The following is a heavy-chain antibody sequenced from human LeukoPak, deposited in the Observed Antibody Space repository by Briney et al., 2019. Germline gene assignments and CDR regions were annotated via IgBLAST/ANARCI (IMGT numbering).Heavy chain of an antibody. CDR1: GFTFSSYA. D-gene: IGHD3-10*01. CDR3: AREQDYYGSGMAYFDY. V-gene: IGHV3-30-3*01. Sequence: GGSLRLSCAASGFTFSSYAMHWVRQAPGKGLEWVAVISYDGSNKYYADSVKGRFTISRDNSKNTLYLQMNSLRAEDTAVYYCAREQDYYGSGMAYFDYWGQETLVTVSS. CDR2: ISYDGSNK. J-gene: IGHJ4*02.